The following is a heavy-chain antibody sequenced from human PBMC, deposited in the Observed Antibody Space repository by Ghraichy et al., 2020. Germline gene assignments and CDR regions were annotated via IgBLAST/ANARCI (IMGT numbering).Heavy chain of an antibody. J-gene: IGHJ4*02. CDR3: ARARQYGGNSQYYFDY. D-gene: IGHD4-23*01. CDR1: GFTFSSYS. CDR2: ISSSSSYI. V-gene: IGHV3-21*01. Sequence: SCAASGFTFSSYSMNWVRQAPGKGLEWVSSISSSSSYIYYADSVKGRFTISRDNAKNSLYLQMNSLRAEDTAVYYCARARQYGGNSQYYFDYWGQGTLVTVSS.